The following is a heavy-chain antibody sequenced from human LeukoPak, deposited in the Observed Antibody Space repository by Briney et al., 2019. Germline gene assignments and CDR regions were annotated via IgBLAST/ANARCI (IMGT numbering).Heavy chain of an antibody. J-gene: IGHJ6*03. CDR2: IHHSGSI. CDR1: GVSISSNLW. CDR3: ARDGAHKNHYYSYYYMDV. D-gene: IGHD3-16*01. Sequence: SGTLSLTCAVSGVSISSNLWWTWVRQPPGKGLEWIAEIHHSGSINYNPSLKSRVTISVDTSNNQFSLKLSSVTAADTAVYYCARDGAHKNHYYSYYYMDVWGKGTTVTVSS. V-gene: IGHV4-4*02.